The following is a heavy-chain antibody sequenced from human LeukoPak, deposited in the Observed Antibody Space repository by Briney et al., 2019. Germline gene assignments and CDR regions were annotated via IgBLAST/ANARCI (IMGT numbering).Heavy chain of an antibody. Sequence: GGSLRLSCAASGFTFSSYSMNWVRQAPGKGLEWVSSISSTSSYIYYADSVKGRFTISRVNAKNSLYLQMNSLRAEDTAVYHCARGGGSGSYRLFDYWGQGTLVTVSS. D-gene: IGHD1-26*01. V-gene: IGHV3-21*01. CDR1: GFTFSSYS. J-gene: IGHJ4*02. CDR2: ISSTSSYI. CDR3: ARGGGSGSYRLFDY.